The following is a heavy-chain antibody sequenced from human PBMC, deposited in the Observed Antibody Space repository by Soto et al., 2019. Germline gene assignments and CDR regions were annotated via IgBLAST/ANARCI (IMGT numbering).Heavy chain of an antibody. V-gene: IGHV4-4*07. CDR3: ARGGHDFWSGPFDY. Sequence: SETLSLTCTVSDGSISTYYCNWIRQPAGKGLEWIGRIDASGSTDYDPSLKSRVTMSADTSKNQFSLRLSSVTAADTAVYYCARGGHDFWSGPFDYWGQGAQVTVSS. D-gene: IGHD3-3*01. CDR2: IDASGST. J-gene: IGHJ4*02. CDR1: DGSISTYY.